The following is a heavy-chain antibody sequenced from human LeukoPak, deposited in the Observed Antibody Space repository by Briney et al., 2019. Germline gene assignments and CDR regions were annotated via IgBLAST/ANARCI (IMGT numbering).Heavy chain of an antibody. Sequence: SETLSLTCTVSGGSINSYYWSWIRQPPGKGLQWIGCIHYSGSTNYNPSLKSRVTISVDTSKNQFSLKLSSVTAADTAVYYCARHDYYDSSSDYWGQGTLVTVSS. CDR2: IHYSGST. CDR3: ARHDYYDSSSDY. D-gene: IGHD3-22*01. J-gene: IGHJ4*02. V-gene: IGHV4-59*08. CDR1: GGSINSYY.